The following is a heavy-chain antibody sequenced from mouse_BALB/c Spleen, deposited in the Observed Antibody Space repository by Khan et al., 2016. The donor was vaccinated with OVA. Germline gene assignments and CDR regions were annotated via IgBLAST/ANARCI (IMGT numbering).Heavy chain of an antibody. J-gene: IGHJ4*01. V-gene: IGHV2-6-7*01. CDR1: GFSLTGYG. CDR2: IWGDGST. CDR3: ARAYYGNYRESMDY. D-gene: IGHD2-10*01. Sequence: VELVESGPGLVAPSQSLSITCTVSGFSLTGYGVNWVRQPPGKGLEWLGMIWGDGSTNYNSALKSRLNLRKDNSKNQVFLKMNMLQTDDTARYYCARAYYGNYRESMDYWGHGTSVTVSS.